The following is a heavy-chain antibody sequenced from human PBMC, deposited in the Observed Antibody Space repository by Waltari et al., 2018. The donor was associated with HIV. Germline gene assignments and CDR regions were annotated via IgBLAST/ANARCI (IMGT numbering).Heavy chain of an antibody. J-gene: IGHJ6*02. V-gene: IGHV4-39*01. Sequence: QLQLQESGPGLVKPSATLSLTCSVSGASIGSNYYWGWVRQPPGKGLEWIATISHSGNTYYNPSLKNRVTISADTSKNQFSLKLSSVTATDTAVYYCLMEGYYYGMDVWGQGTTVTVSS. CDR2: ISHSGNT. D-gene: IGHD2-8*01. CDR3: LMEGYYYGMDV. CDR1: GASIGSNYY.